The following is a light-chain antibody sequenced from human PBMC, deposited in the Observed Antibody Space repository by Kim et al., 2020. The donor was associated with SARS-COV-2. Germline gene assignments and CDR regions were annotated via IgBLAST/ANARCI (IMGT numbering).Light chain of an antibody. J-gene: IGLJ2*01. CDR3: QSFDSSLSVVI. CDR1: SSNIGAGYD. V-gene: IGLV1-40*01. Sequence: QRVTISCTGSSSNIGAGYDVHWYQQFPGTAPKLLIYTNKNRPSGVPDRFSGYKSGTSASLAISGLQAADEADYYCQSFDSSLSVVIFGGGTQLTVL. CDR2: TNK.